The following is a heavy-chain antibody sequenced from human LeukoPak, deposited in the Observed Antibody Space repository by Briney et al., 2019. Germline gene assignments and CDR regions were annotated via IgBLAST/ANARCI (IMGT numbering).Heavy chain of an antibody. J-gene: IGHJ4*02. V-gene: IGHV4-59*01. CDR2: IYFSGST. D-gene: IGHD6-6*01. CDR3: ARVPITARKYYFDY. Sequence: SETLSLTCTVSGGSISSDYWSWIRQPPGKGLEWIGYIYFSGSTNYNPSLKSRVTISADTSKNQFSLKLSSVTAADTAVYFCARVPITARKYYFDYWGQGALVTVSS. CDR1: GGSISSDY.